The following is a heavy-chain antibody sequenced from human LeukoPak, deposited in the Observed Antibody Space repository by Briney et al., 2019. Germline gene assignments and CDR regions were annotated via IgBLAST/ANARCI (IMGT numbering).Heavy chain of an antibody. CDR2: IYTSGST. D-gene: IGHD6-13*01. J-gene: IGHJ4*02. CDR3: ARHYLAGYSSSFYFDY. V-gene: IGHV4-61*02. CDR1: GGSISSGSYY. Sequence: MPSETLSLTCTVSGGSISSGSYYWSWIRQPAGKGLEWIGRIYTSGSTNYNPSLKSRVTISVDTSKNQFSLKLSSVTAADTAVYYCARHYLAGYSSSFYFDYWGQGTLVTVSS.